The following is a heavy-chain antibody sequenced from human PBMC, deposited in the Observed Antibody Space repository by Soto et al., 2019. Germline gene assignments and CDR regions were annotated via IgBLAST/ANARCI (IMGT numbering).Heavy chain of an antibody. CDR2: ISTYSGDT. Sequence: QVHLVEAGVGVETPGASVKVSCQASGYTFFPYDISWVGPAPGQGLEWVGWISTYSGDTKYAQKFQGRVTMTTDTSTTTAYLELRSPRSDDTAVYYCARHHGPTTSENWFDPWGQGTLVTVSS. CDR1: GYTFFPYD. J-gene: IGHJ5*02. D-gene: IGHD5-12*01. V-gene: IGHV1-18*01. CDR3: ARHHGPTTSENWFDP.